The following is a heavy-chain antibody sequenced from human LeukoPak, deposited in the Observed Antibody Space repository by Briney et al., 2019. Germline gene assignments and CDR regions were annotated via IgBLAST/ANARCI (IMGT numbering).Heavy chain of an antibody. CDR3: AKGGSYAPLDY. J-gene: IGHJ4*02. D-gene: IGHD1-26*01. V-gene: IGHV3-23*01. CDR1: GFTFTDSA. CDR2: ISTSGGDT. Sequence: GGSLRLSCAASGFTFTDSAMTWVRQAPGKGLEWVSAISTSGGDTIYTDSVKDRFAISRDNSKNTLYLQMNSLRAEDTAIYYCAKGGSYAPLDYWGQGTLVTVSS.